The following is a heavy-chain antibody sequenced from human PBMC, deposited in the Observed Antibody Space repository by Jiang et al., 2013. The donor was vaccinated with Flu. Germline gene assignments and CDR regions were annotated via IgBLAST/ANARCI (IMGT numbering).Heavy chain of an antibody. CDR3: ARGRRGLVGVGGTKFDY. V-gene: IGHV3-48*03. D-gene: IGHD6-19*01. J-gene: IGHJ4*02. Sequence: VQLLESGGGLAQPGGSLRLSCAASGFTFSSYEMNWVRQPPGKGLEWVSYVSGSGSVRYYEDSVKGRFTISRDNAKNSMYLQMNSLRAEDTAVYYCARGRRGLVGVGGTKFDYWGQGALVTVSS. CDR1: GFTFSSYE. CDR2: VSGSGSVR.